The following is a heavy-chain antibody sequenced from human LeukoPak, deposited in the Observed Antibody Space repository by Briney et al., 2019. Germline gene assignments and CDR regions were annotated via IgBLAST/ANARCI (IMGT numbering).Heavy chain of an antibody. CDR1: GYRFTSYW. V-gene: IGHV5-51*01. Sequence: GESLKISCKASGYRFTSYWIGWVRQMPGKGLEWMGIIYPGDSATKYSPSFQGQVTVSADNSISTTYLQWSSLKASDTAIYYCACPIAVTGESAFDIWGQGTMVTVFS. J-gene: IGHJ3*02. CDR2: IYPGDSAT. D-gene: IGHD6-19*01. CDR3: ACPIAVTGESAFDI.